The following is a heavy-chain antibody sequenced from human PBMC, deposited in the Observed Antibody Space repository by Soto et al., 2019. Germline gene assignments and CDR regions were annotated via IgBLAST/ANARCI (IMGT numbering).Heavy chain of an antibody. V-gene: IGHV3-74*03. Sequence: PGGSLRLSCAASGLTFRSYWMHWVRQAPGKGLVWVSRINTDGSVAMYVDSVKGRFTISRDNAKNTLYLHMNSLRAEDTAVYYCAREEGYCGGGSCFRSAFDLWGQGTVVTVSS. CDR1: GLTFRSYW. D-gene: IGHD2-15*01. CDR3: AREEGYCGGGSCFRSAFDL. CDR2: INTDGSVA. J-gene: IGHJ3*01.